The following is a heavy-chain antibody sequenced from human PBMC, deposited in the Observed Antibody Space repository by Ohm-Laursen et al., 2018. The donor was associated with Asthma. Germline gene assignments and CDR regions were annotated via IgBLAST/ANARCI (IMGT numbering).Heavy chain of an antibody. CDR1: GFTFSSYA. D-gene: IGHD2-21*02. CDR2: ISTASTFI. Sequence: SLRLSCAASGFTFSSYAMSWVRQAPGKGLEWVASISTASTFIYYADSVRGRFATSRDNAKNSVYLQMNSLRAEDTAVYYCARRDFSGGDPSAAFDIWGQGTMVTVSS. V-gene: IGHV3-21*01. CDR3: ARRDFSGGDPSAAFDI. J-gene: IGHJ3*02.